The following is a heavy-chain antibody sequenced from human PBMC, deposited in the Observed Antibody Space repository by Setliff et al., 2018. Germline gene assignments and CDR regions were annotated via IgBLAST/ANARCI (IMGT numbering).Heavy chain of an antibody. CDR1: GLTFSSYS. CDR3: ARDPGTTSSLFGGLDV. V-gene: IGHV3-21*01. J-gene: IGHJ6*02. D-gene: IGHD1-7*01. CDR2: ISTSSGYI. Sequence: GGSLRLSCAASGLTFSSYSMNWVSQAPGKGLEWVSSISTSSGYIYYADSVKGRFTISRDNAKKSLFLQMDSLRAEDTAVYFCARDPGTTSSLFGGLDVWGQGTTVTVSS.